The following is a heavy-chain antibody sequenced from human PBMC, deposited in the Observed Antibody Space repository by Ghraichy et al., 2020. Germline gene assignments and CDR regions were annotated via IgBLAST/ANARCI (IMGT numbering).Heavy chain of an antibody. J-gene: IGHJ4*02. CDR2: IRGSGVKT. CDR3: AKVTDTSGWYSADY. Sequence: GGSLRLSCAASGFTFSDYSMSWLRQAPGKGLEWVSAIRGSGVKTYDADSVKGRFTVSRDNSKNSLYLQMNSLTVEDTAVYYCAKVTDTSGWYSADYWGQGTLVTVSS. CDR1: GFTFSDYS. D-gene: IGHD6-19*01. V-gene: IGHV3-23*01.